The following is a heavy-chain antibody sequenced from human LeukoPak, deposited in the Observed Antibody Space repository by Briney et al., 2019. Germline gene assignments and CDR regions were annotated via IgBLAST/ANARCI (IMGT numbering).Heavy chain of an antibody. CDR1: GLAFSAYK. V-gene: IGHV3-74*01. J-gene: IGHJ4*02. D-gene: IGHD2-15*01. CDR2: ISTDGYTT. Sequence: SGGSMRLSCAASGLAFSAYKMHWVRQAPRKGLVWVSRISTDGYTTDYADFVQGRFTASRDNTKNTWSLEMNSLRAEDTAVYYCVVGGSPGYWGQGTQVTVSS. CDR3: VVGGSPGY.